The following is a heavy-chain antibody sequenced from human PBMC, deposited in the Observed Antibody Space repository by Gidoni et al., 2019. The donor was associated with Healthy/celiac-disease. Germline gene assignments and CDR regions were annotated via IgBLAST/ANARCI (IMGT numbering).Heavy chain of an antibody. CDR2: INHSGST. CDR3: ARGRPVLLWFGDPSPAFDY. D-gene: IGHD3-10*01. J-gene: IGHJ4*02. V-gene: IGHV4-34*01. CDR1: GGSFSGYY. Sequence: QVQLQQWGAGLLKPSETLSLTCAVYGGSFSGYYWSRIRQPPGQGLEWIGEINHSGSTSYSPSLKSRVTISIDTSKNQFSLKLSSVTAADTAVYYCARGRPVLLWFGDPSPAFDYWGQGTLVTVSS.